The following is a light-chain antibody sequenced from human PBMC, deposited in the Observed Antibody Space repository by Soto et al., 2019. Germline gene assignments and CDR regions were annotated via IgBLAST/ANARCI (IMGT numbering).Light chain of an antibody. CDR1: QSVLYSSNNRDY. J-gene: IGKJ2*01. V-gene: IGKV4-1*01. Sequence: DIVVTQSPDSLAVSLGERATINCKSSQSVLYSSNNRDYLAWYQQKPGQPPKLLIYWASTRESGVSDRFSGSGSGTDFTLTISSLQAEDVAVYYCQQYYNTPYTFGQGTKLEI. CDR2: WAS. CDR3: QQYYNTPYT.